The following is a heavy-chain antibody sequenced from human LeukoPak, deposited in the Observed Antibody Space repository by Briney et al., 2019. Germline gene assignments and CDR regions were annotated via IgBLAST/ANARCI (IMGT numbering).Heavy chain of an antibody. J-gene: IGHJ3*02. CDR3: ARAAAGPGAFDI. Sequence: GGSLRLSCAASGFTFSSYAMHWVRQAPGKGLEWVANIKQDGSEKYYVDSVKGRFTISRDNAKNSLYLQMNSLRAEDTAVYYCARAAAGPGAFDIWGQGTMVTVSS. CDR1: GFTFSSYA. D-gene: IGHD6-13*01. CDR2: IKQDGSEK. V-gene: IGHV3-7*01.